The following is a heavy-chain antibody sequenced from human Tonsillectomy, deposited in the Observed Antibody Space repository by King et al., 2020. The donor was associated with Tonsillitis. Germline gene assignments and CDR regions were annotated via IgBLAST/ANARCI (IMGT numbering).Heavy chain of an antibody. CDR3: AREGQYGGIIDY. CDR2: IYYSGTI. CDR1: GGSISSYF. Sequence: VQLQESGPGLVKPSETLSLTCTVSGGSISSYFWSWIRQPPGKGLEWIGYIYYSGTIYYNPSLKSRVTISVDTSKDQFSLKLNSVTAADTAVYYCAREGQYGGIIDYWDQGTLVTVSS. V-gene: IGHV4-59*01. D-gene: IGHD4-23*01. J-gene: IGHJ4*02.